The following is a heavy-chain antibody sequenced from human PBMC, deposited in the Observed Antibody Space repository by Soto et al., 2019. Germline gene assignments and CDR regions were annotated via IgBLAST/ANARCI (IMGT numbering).Heavy chain of an antibody. V-gene: IGHV4-34*01. J-gene: IGHJ6*02. CDR1: GGSFSGYY. Sequence: SETLSLTCAVYGGSFSGYYWSWIRQPPGKGLEWIGEINHSGSTNYNPSLKSRVTISVDTSKNQFSLKLSSVTAADTAVYYCAREGVMRITMVRGVTRHYGMDVWGQGTTVTV. D-gene: IGHD3-10*01. CDR2: INHSGST. CDR3: AREGVMRITMVRGVTRHYGMDV.